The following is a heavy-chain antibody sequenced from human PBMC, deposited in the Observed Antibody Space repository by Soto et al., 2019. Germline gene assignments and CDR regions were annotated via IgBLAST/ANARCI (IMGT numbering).Heavy chain of an antibody. CDR2: IYHSGST. J-gene: IGHJ6*02. Sequence: PSETLSLTCAVSGGSISSGGYSWSWIRQPPGKGLEWIGYIYHSGSTFYNPSLKSRVTISIDKSKNQFSLKLGSVTAADTAVYYCARGEDAFFYYGLDVWGQGITVTVSS. CDR1: GGSISSGGYS. V-gene: IGHV4-30-2*01. CDR3: ARGEDAFFYYGLDV.